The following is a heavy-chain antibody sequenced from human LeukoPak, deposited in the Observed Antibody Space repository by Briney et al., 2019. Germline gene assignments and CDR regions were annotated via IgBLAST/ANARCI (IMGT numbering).Heavy chain of an antibody. V-gene: IGHV1-2*02. CDR1: GYTFTGYY. Sequence: ASVKVSCKASGYTFTGYYLHWVRQAPGQGLEWMGCVNPNSGDTNYAQKFQGSVTMTRDTSISTVYMELSRLRSDDTAVYYCARDFSPRALLPPVYYFDYWGQGTLVTVSS. CDR2: VNPNSGDT. CDR3: ARDFSPRALLPPVYYFDY. J-gene: IGHJ4*02. D-gene: IGHD2-15*01.